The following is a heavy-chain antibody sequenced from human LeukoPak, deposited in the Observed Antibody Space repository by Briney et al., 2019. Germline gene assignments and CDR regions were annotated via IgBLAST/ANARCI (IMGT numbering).Heavy chain of an antibody. CDR2: IGGSGGST. Sequence: GGSLRLSFVASGFTFSSSAMSWVRQAPGKGLEWVSAIGGSGGSTYYADSVKGRVTISRDNSKNTLYLQMNNLRDEDTALYYCAKRALGSFYYFDYWGQGALVTVSS. CDR1: GFTFSSSA. CDR3: AKRALGSFYYFDY. V-gene: IGHV3-23*01. J-gene: IGHJ4*02.